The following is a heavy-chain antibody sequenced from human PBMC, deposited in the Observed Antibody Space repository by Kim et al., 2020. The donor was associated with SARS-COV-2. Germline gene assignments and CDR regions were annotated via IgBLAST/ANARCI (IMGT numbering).Heavy chain of an antibody. V-gene: IGHV5-51*01. Sequence: PSFQGQVTISADKSISTAYLQWSSLKASDTAMYYCAKSLGQQLVYYGMDVWGQGTTVTVSS. J-gene: IGHJ6*02. D-gene: IGHD6-13*01. CDR3: AKSLGQQLVYYGMDV.